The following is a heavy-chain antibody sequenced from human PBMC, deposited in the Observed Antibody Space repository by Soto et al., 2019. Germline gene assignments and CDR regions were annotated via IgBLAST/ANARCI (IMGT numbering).Heavy chain of an antibody. CDR2: ISGSSSII. CDR1: GFTFSSYT. V-gene: IGHV3-48*02. CDR3: ATDHYGSNSDALEY. J-gene: IGHJ4*02. Sequence: PGGSLRLSCAASGFTFSSYTMNWVRQAPGKGLEWLSFISGSSSIIYYTDSVRGRFTISRDNAKNSLYLQMNSLRDEDTAVYYCATDHYGSNSDALEYWGQGTLVTVSS. D-gene: IGHD4-17*01.